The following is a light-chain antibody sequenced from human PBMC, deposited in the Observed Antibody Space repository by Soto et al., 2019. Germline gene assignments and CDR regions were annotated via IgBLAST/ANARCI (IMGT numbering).Light chain of an antibody. CDR1: SSNIGSKY. CDR3: AAGDDSLSGVV. J-gene: IGLJ2*01. V-gene: IGLV1-47*01. Sequence: QSVLTQPPSASGTPGQRVTISCSGSSSNIGSKYAYWYQQLPGRAPKLLIYRNNQRPSGVPDRFSGYKSGTSASLAISGLRSEDEADYYCAAGDDSLSGVVFGGGTKLTVL. CDR2: RNN.